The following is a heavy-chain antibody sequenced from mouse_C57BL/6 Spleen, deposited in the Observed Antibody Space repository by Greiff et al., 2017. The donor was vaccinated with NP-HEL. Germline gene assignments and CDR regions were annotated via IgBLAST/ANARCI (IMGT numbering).Heavy chain of an antibody. CDR3: ARWDSSGYGDFDY. CDR1: GYAFSSYW. V-gene: IGHV1-80*01. D-gene: IGHD3-2*02. CDR2: IYPGDGDT. J-gene: IGHJ2*01. Sequence: QVQLQQSGAELVKPGASVKISCKASGYAFSSYWMNWVKQRPGKGLEWIGQIYPGDGDTNYNGKFKGKATLTADKSSSTAYMQLSSLTSEDSAVYFCARWDSSGYGDFDYWGQGTTLTVSS.